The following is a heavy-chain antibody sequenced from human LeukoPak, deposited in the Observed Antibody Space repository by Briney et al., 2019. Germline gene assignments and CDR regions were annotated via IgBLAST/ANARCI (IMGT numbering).Heavy chain of an antibody. V-gene: IGHV3-48*01. D-gene: IGHD3-3*01. J-gene: IGHJ4*02. Sequence: DSVRGRFTISRDNAKNSLYLQINSLRAEDTAVYYCARDRGDYDFWSGHFDYWGQGTLVTVSS. CDR3: ARDRGDYDFWSGHFDY.